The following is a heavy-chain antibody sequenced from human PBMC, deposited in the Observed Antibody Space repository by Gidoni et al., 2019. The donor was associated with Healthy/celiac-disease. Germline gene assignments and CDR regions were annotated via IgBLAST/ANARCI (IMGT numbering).Heavy chain of an antibody. Sequence: QVQLVESGGGVVQPGRSLRLSCAASAFTFSRYGMHLGRQAPGKGLEWVAVISYDGSNKYDADSVKGRFTISRDNSKNTLYLQMNSLRAEDTAVYYCASTHLSPAGYDFWSVLQSHYYYGMDVWGQGTTVTVSS. V-gene: IGHV3-30*03. J-gene: IGHJ6*02. CDR2: ISYDGSNK. D-gene: IGHD3-3*01. CDR1: AFTFSRYG. CDR3: ASTHLSPAGYDFWSVLQSHYYYGMDV.